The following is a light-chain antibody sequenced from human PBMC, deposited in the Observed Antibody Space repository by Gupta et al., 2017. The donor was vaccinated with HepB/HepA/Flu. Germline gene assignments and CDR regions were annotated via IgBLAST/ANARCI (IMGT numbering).Light chain of an antibody. CDR1: SSNIGAGYD. CDR2: GNI. CDR3: QSYDTSLSGWV. J-gene: IGLJ3*02. V-gene: IGLV1-40*01. Sequence: QSVLTQPPSVSGAPGQRVTISCTGNSSNIGAGYDVHWYQQLPGTAPKLLIYGNINRPSGVPDRFSASKSDTSVSLAITWLQAEDDADYYCQSYDTSLSGWVFGGGTKLTVL.